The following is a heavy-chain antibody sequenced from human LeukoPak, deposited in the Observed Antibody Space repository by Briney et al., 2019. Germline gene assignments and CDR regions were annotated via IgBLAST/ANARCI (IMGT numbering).Heavy chain of an antibody. J-gene: IGHJ4*02. CDR1: GGSFSGYY. V-gene: IGHV4-34*01. Sequence: SETLSLTCAVYGGSFSGYYWSWIRQPPGKGPEWIGEINHSGSTNYNPSLKSRVTISVDTSKNQFSLKLSSVTAADTAVYYCARGLGVADYWGQGTLVTVSS. CDR2: INHSGST. D-gene: IGHD2-21*01. CDR3: ARGLGVADY.